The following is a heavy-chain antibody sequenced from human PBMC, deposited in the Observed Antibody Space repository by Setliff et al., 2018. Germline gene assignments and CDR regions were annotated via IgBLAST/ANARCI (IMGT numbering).Heavy chain of an antibody. D-gene: IGHD6-13*01. V-gene: IGHV4-38-2*02. CDR2: IYYSGST. Sequence: SETLSLTCTVSGYSISSGYYWGWIRQPPGKGLEWIGSIYYSGSTYYNPSLKSRVTISVDTSKNQFSLKLSSVAAADTAVYYCARHRAGHIAALDYWGQGTLVTVSS. CDR1: GYSISSGYY. CDR3: ARHRAGHIAALDY. J-gene: IGHJ4*02.